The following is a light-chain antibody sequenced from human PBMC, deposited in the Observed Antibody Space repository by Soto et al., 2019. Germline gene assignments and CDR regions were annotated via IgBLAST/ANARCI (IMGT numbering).Light chain of an antibody. CDR1: QSVSSSS. CDR3: QQYRT. Sequence: EIVLTQSPGTLSLSPGERATLSCRASQSVSSSSLAWYQQKPGQAPRLLIYDASSRATGIPDRFSGSGSGKDFTLTISRLEPEDFAVYYCQQYRTFGQGTKVDIK. CDR2: DAS. V-gene: IGKV3-20*01. J-gene: IGKJ1*01.